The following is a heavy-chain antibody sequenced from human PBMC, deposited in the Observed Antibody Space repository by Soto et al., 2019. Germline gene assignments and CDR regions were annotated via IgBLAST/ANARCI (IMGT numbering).Heavy chain of an antibody. CDR2: IDPTDSYT. Sequence: GESLKISCKGSGYDFTNYWITWVRQMPGKGLEWMGRIDPTDSYTNYSPSFQGHVTVSADKSISTAYLQWTSLKASDTAMYYCARGPRWGGLDVWGQGTTVTVSS. J-gene: IGHJ6*02. CDR3: ARGPRWGGLDV. V-gene: IGHV5-10-1*01. D-gene: IGHD7-27*01. CDR1: GYDFTNYW.